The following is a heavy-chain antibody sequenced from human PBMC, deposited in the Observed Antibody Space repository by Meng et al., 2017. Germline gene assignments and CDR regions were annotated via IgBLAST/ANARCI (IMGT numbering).Heavy chain of an antibody. D-gene: IGHD3-22*01. CDR3: ARGTKYYYDSSGYYLV. Sequence: QVQLGQSGAEVKKPGASVKVSCKASGYTFTGYYMHWVRQAPGQGLEWMGRINPNSGGTNYAQKFQGRVTMTRDTSISTAYMELSRLRSDDTAVYYCARGTKYYYDSSGYYLVWGQGTLVTVSS. V-gene: IGHV1-2*06. CDR1: GYTFTGYY. J-gene: IGHJ4*02. CDR2: INPNSGGT.